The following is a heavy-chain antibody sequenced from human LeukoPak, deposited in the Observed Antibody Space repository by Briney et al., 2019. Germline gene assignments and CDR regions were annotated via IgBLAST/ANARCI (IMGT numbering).Heavy chain of an antibody. CDR3: ASLGYCSSTSCLY. CDR1: GFTFDDYG. D-gene: IGHD2-2*01. V-gene: IGHV3-20*04. J-gene: IGHJ4*02. Sequence: GGSLRLSCAASGFTFDDYGMSWVRQAPGKGLEWVSGINWNGGSTGYADSVKGRFTISRDNAKNSLYLQMNSLRAEDTALYYCASLGYCSSTSCLYWGQGTLVSFSS. CDR2: INWNGGST.